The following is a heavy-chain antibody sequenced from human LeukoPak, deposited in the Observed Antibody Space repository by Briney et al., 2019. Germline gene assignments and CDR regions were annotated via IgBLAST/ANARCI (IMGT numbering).Heavy chain of an antibody. CDR3: RYYYDSSGYYDTDAFDI. J-gene: IGHJ3*02. Sequence: SQTLSLTCAVSGGSISSGGYSWSWIRQPPGKGLEWIGEINHSGSTNYNPSLKSRVTISVDTSKNQFSLKLSSVTAADTAVYYCRYYYDSSGYYDTDAFDIWGQGTMVTVSS. CDR1: GGSISSGGYS. V-gene: IGHV4-30-2*01. D-gene: IGHD3-22*01. CDR2: INHSGST.